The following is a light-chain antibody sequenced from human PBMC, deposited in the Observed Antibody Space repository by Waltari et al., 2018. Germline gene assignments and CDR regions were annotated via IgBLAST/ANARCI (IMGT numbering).Light chain of an antibody. CDR3: QQRSNWPPIT. CDR2: DAS. Sequence: EIVLTQSPVTLSLAPGERPTLSCWASQSVRSSLAWYQQKPGQAPRLLMYDASTRSTGVPARFNGSGSGTDFTLTIISLQSEDSAVYYCQQRSNWPPITFGQGTRLEIK. V-gene: IGKV3-11*01. CDR1: QSVRSS. J-gene: IGKJ5*01.